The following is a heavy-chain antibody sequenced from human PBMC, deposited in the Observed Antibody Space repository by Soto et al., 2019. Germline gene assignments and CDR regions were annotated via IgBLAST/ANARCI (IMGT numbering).Heavy chain of an antibody. D-gene: IGHD3-9*01. CDR3: ERVPYDTTGYYAF. CDR1: GCTFTTYY. CDR2: IDPSGGST. J-gene: IGHJ4*02. V-gene: IGHV1-46*01. Sequence: QVRLVQSGAEVKKPGASVSISCKTSGCTFTTYYIHWVRQAPGQGLELLGMIDPSGGSTTSSQKFQGRITMTSDMSTSTVYMELSSLRSEDTAVYYCERVPYDTTGYYAFWGQGTLGTVSS.